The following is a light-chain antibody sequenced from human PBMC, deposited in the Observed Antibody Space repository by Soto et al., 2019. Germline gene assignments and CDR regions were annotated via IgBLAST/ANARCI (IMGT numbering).Light chain of an antibody. V-gene: IGLV2-14*01. CDR3: SSYTSGATI. CDR2: DVT. CDR1: SSDVGGYNY. J-gene: IGLJ2*01. Sequence: QSVLTQPASVSGSPGQSITISCTGTSSDVGGYNYVSWYQQHPGKAPKLMIYDVTNRPSGVSNRFSGSKSGNTASLSISGLQAEDEAEYYCSSYTSGATIFGGGTQLTVL.